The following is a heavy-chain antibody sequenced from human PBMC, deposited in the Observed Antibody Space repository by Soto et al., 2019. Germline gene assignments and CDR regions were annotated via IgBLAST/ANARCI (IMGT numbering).Heavy chain of an antibody. Sequence: EVQLVESGGGLVQPGRSLRLSCAASGFTFDDYAMHWVRQAPGKGLEWVSGISWNSGSIGYADSVKGRFTISRDNAKNTLYLQMNSLRVEDTAVYYCAREKADRFLAGGLDVWGRGTTVTVSS. V-gene: IGHV3-9*01. J-gene: IGHJ6*02. CDR1: GFTFDDYA. D-gene: IGHD6-6*01. CDR2: ISWNSGSI. CDR3: AREKADRFLAGGLDV.